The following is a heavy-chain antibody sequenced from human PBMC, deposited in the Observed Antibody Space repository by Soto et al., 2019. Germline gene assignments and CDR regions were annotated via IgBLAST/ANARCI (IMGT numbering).Heavy chain of an antibody. V-gene: IGHV3-7*01. CDR1: GFTLSSYA. CDR2: IKHDGSER. D-gene: IGHD1-7*01. CDR3: ATARGRTYYFDF. J-gene: IGHJ4*02. Sequence: PGGSLRLSCTASGFTLSSYAMTWVRQAPGKGLEWVASIKHDGSERYYVASVRGRFTISRDNDKNSLSLQMNSLRAEDTAIYYCATARGRTYYFDFWGLGTLVTVSS.